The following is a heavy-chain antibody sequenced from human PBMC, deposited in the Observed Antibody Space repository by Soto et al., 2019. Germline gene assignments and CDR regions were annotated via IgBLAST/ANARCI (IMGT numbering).Heavy chain of an antibody. Sequence: SETLSLTCAVSGGSISSGDYYWCWIRQPPGKGLEWIGYIYYSGSTYYNPSLKSRVTISVDTSKNQFSLKLSPVTAADTAVYYCARYLYSSGYYSYYYYGMDVWGQGTTVTVSS. CDR1: GGSISSGDYY. D-gene: IGHD3-22*01. CDR2: IYYSGST. CDR3: ARYLYSSGYYSYYYYGMDV. V-gene: IGHV4-30-4*01. J-gene: IGHJ6*02.